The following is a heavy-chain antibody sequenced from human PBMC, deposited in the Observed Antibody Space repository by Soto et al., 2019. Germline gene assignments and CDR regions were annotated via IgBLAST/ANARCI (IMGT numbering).Heavy chain of an antibody. CDR2: SSSNGGST. J-gene: IGHJ1*01. CDR3: VKDLGVAALTKEYFQH. Sequence: GGSLRLACSASGFTFSSYAMHWVRQAPGKGLEYVSASSSNGGSTYYADSVKGRFTITRDNSKNTPYLQMSGLRAEDTAVYYCVKDLGVAALTKEYFQHWGQGTLVTVSS. V-gene: IGHV3-64D*06. D-gene: IGHD6-13*01. CDR1: GFTFSSYA.